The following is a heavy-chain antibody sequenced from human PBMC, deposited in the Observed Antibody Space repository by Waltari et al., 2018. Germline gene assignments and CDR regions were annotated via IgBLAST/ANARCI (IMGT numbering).Heavy chain of an antibody. Sequence: QVQLVQSGAEVKKPGSSVRVSCKASGGTFSSYTISGVRQAPGQGLEWMGRVVPVLGRANNARKCHGRVTMTSDKSTSPAYMELHILRSEDTAVYYCARDRGPGGSYEGFDYWGQVTLVTVSS. CDR2: VVPVLGRA. V-gene: IGHV1-69*08. CDR1: GGTFSSYT. D-gene: IGHD1-26*01. CDR3: ARDRGPGGSYEGFDY. J-gene: IGHJ4*02.